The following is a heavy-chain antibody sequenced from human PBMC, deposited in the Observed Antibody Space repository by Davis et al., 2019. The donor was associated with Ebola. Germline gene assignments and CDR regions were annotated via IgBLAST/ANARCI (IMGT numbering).Heavy chain of an antibody. J-gene: IGHJ6*02. Sequence: GESLKISCAASGFTFSSYGMHWVRQAPGQGLEWVAVISYDGSNKYYADSVKGRFTISRDNSKNTLYLQMNSLRAEDTAVYYCAKEGVRYSGYDPRRYYGMDVWGQGTTVTVSS. CDR1: GFTFSSYG. CDR2: ISYDGSNK. CDR3: AKEGVRYSGYDPRRYYGMDV. V-gene: IGHV3-30*18. D-gene: IGHD5-12*01.